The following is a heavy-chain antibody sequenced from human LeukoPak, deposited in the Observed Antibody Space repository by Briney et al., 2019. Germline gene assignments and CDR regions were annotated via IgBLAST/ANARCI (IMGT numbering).Heavy chain of an antibody. V-gene: IGHV3-74*01. J-gene: IGHJ4*02. CDR2: ISGGGSST. CDR3: ATPRRADYFDY. Sequence: GGSLRLSCAASGFTFSSYWMHWVRQAPGKGLVWVSHISGGGSSTSDAESVRGRFTISRDNSKNTMYLQMNSLRAEDTAVYYCATPRRADYFDYWGQGTLVTVSS. CDR1: GFTFSSYW.